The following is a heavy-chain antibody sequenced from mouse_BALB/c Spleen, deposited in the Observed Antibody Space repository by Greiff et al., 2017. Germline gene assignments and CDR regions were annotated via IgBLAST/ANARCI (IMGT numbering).Heavy chain of an antibody. CDR2: ISSGGSYT. CDR3: ARQGDPFAY. CDR1: GFTFSSYG. V-gene: IGHV5-6*01. Sequence: VQLKESGGDLVKPGGSLKLSCAASGFTFSSYGMSWVRQTPDKRLEWVATISSGGSYTYYPDCVKGRFTISRDNAKNTLYLQMSSLKSEDTAMYYCARQGDPFAYWGQGTLVTVSA. J-gene: IGHJ3*01.